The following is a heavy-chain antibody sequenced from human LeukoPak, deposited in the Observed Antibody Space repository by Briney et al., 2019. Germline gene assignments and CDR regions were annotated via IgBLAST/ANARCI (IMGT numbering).Heavy chain of an antibody. CDR1: GGSFSGYY. Sequence: SETLSLTCAVYGGSFSGYYWSWIRQPPGKGLEWMGEINHSGSANHNPSLTSRVTISVDTSKNQFSLKLSSVTAADTAVYYGARVWPVHDFWSGYRSGMDVWGQGTTVTVSS. CDR2: INHSGSA. D-gene: IGHD3-3*01. CDR3: ARVWPVHDFWSGYRSGMDV. V-gene: IGHV4-34*01. J-gene: IGHJ6*02.